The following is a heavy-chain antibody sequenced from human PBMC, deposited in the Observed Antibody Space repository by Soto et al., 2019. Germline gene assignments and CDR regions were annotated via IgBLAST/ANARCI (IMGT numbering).Heavy chain of an antibody. D-gene: IGHD3-22*01. V-gene: IGHV4-31*03. CDR1: GGCLSSSGYY. CDR2: DSSSAST. Sequence: SETLSLTCSVSGGCLSSSGYYCTWIRQHPGKGLERIGYDSSSASTYYNPSLKSRVTTSVATSRNQFSLNLRPETAVDTAVYYSARVWVGYYHFDRLRQG. CDR3: ARVWVGYYHFDR. J-gene: IGHJ5*02.